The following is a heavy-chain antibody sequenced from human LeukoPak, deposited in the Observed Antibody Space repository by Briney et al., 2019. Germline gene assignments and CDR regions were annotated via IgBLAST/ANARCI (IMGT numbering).Heavy chain of an antibody. D-gene: IGHD3-16*01. CDR2: IYYSGNT. J-gene: IGHJ5*02. CDR3: ARDRGGFEDNWFDP. Sequence: PSQTLSLTCTVCGGSISSGDYYWSWIRQPPGKGLEWIGYIYYSGNTYYNPSLKSRVTISVDTSKNQFSLKLSSVTAADTAVYYCARDRGGFEDNWFDPWGQGTLVTVSS. CDR1: GGSISSGDYY. V-gene: IGHV4-30-4*01.